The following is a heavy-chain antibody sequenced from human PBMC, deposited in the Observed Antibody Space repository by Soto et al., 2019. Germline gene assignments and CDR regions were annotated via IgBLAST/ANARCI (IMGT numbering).Heavy chain of an antibody. Sequence: GGALGLFCGGPGFTSRKQWMHWVPPTPGKGLVWVSRIKSDGSSTSYADSVKGRFTISRDNAKNTLDLQMHGLRPEDTALYYCAKDHYGSAIYGMDVWGQGTTVTVSS. CDR3: AKDHYGSAIYGMDV. CDR2: IKSDGSST. CDR1: GFTSRKQW. J-gene: IGHJ6*02. D-gene: IGHD3-10*01. V-gene: IGHV3-74*01.